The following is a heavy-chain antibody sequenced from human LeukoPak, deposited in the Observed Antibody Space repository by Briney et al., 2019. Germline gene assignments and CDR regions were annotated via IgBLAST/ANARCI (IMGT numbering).Heavy chain of an antibody. D-gene: IGHD5-12*01. CDR3: AVGQGYAITDDAFDI. J-gene: IGHJ3*02. V-gene: IGHV3-64D*06. CDR2: ISSNGGST. CDR1: GFTFSSYA. Sequence: GGSLRLSCSASGFTFSSYAMHWVRQAPGKGLEYVSAISSNGGSTYYADSVKGRFTISRDNSKNTLYLQMSSLRADDTAVYYCAVGQGYAITDDAFDIWGQGTMVTVSS.